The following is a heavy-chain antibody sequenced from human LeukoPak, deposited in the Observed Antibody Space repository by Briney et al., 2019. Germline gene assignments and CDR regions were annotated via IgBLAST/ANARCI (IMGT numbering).Heavy chain of an antibody. D-gene: IGHD5-24*01. Sequence: GGSLRLSCAASGFTFSSYSMNWVRQAPGKGLEWVSYISSSSSTIYYADSVKGRSTITRDNSKNTLYLQMNSLRAEDTAVYYCARDLNFYYYYYGMDVWGQGTTVTVSS. J-gene: IGHJ6*02. V-gene: IGHV3-48*01. CDR3: ARDLNFYYYYYGMDV. CDR2: ISSSSSTI. CDR1: GFTFSSYS.